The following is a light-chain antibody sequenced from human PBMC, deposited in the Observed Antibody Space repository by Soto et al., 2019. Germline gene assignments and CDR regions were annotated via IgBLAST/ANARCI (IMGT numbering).Light chain of an antibody. CDR1: SRDVGGYNF. Sequence: QYALTQPRSVSGAPGQSFTISCPGTSRDVGGYNFVSWYQQHPDKAPKLMIYDVSKRPSGVPDRFSGSKSGVTASLTISGLQAEDEADYYCCSYAGNPYVFGTGTKLTVL. CDR3: CSYAGNPYV. CDR2: DVS. V-gene: IGLV2-11*01. J-gene: IGLJ1*01.